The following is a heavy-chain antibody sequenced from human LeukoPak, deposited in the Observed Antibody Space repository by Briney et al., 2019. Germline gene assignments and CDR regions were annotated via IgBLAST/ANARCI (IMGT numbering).Heavy chain of an antibody. D-gene: IGHD5-12*01. V-gene: IGHV1-18*04. J-gene: IGHJ6*02. Sequence: ASVKVSCKASGYSFTNYKIHWLRQAPGQGLEWMGWISAYNGNTNYAQKLQGRVTMTTDTSTSTAYMELRSLRSDDTAVYYCARVSGYDRGDYYGMDVWGQGTTVTVSS. CDR3: ARVSGYDRGDYYGMDV. CDR1: GYSFTNYK. CDR2: ISAYNGNT.